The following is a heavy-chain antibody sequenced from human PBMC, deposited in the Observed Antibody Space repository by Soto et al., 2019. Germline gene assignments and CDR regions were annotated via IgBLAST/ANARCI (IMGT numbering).Heavy chain of an antibody. Sequence: GASVKVSCKAAGYTFINFYIHWVRQAPGQGLEWVGMINRSGGSTTYAQKFQGRVTMTRDTSPSTVYMDLSNLRSEDTAVYYCARGGFYGMDVWGQGTTVTVS. CDR1: GYTFINFY. D-gene: IGHD3-16*01. J-gene: IGHJ6*02. CDR3: ARGGFYGMDV. V-gene: IGHV1-46*03. CDR2: INRSGGST.